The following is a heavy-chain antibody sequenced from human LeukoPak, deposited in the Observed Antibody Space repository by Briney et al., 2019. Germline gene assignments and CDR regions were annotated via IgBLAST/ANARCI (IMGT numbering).Heavy chain of an antibody. CDR3: ARDRRYYDFWSSPRAGWFDP. CDR1: GGFISSGSYY. D-gene: IGHD3-3*01. CDR2: IYTSGST. V-gene: IGHV4-61*02. Sequence: TPSETLSLTCTVSGGFISSGSYYWSWIRQPAGKGLEWIGRIYTSGSTNYNPSLKSRVTISVDTSKNQFSLKLSSVTAADTAVYYCARDRRYYDFWSSPRAGWFDPWGQGTLVTVSS. J-gene: IGHJ5*02.